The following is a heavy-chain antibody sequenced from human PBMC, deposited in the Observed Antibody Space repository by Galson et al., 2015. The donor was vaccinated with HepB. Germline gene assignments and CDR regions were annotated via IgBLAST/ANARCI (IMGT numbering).Heavy chain of an antibody. CDR3: ARNHRLWSGYFYYYYGMDV. Sequence: LSLTCAVYGGSFSGYYWSWIRQPPGKGLEWIGEINHSGSTNYNPSLKSRVTISVDTSKNQFSLKLSSVTAADTAVYYCARNHRLWSGYFYYYYGMDVWGQGTTVTVSS. D-gene: IGHD3-3*01. CDR2: INHSGST. V-gene: IGHV4-34*01. CDR1: GGSFSGYY. J-gene: IGHJ6*02.